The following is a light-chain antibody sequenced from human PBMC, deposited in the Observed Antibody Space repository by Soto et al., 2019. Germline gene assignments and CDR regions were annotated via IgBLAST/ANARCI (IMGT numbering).Light chain of an antibody. Sequence: QYVLTQPPSVSGAPGQRVTISCTGSSSNIGAGYDVHWYQQLPGAAPKLLIHANSHRPSGVPDRFSGSRSGTSASLAITGLEGEDEANYFCQTYDSSLSGSLFGGGTKLTLL. CDR3: QTYDSSLSGSL. J-gene: IGLJ3*02. CDR1: SSNIGAGYD. CDR2: ANS. V-gene: IGLV1-40*01.